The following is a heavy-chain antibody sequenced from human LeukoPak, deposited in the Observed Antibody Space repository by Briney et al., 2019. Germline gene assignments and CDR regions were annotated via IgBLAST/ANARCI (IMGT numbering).Heavy chain of an antibody. CDR1: GFTFSSYA. Sequence: GGSLRLSCGASGFTFSSYAMSWVRQAPGKGLEWVSAISGSGGSTYYADSVKGRFTISRDNSKNTLYLQMNSLRAEDTAVYYCAKPTMVRDDAFDIWGQGTMVTVSS. CDR2: ISGSGGST. D-gene: IGHD3-10*01. J-gene: IGHJ3*02. V-gene: IGHV3-23*01. CDR3: AKPTMVRDDAFDI.